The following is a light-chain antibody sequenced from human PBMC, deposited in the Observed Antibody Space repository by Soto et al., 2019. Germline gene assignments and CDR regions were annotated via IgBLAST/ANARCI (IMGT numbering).Light chain of an antibody. Sequence: DIQMTQSPSTLSASVGDRVTITCRASQSINSWLAWYQQKPGKAPRLLIYRASSLEGGVPSRFSGSGSGAEFTLTISSLQPDDFATDDSQHYDRSSGTFGPGTKVDIK. CDR3: QHYDRSSGT. CDR2: RAS. CDR1: QSINSW. J-gene: IGKJ3*01. V-gene: IGKV1-5*03.